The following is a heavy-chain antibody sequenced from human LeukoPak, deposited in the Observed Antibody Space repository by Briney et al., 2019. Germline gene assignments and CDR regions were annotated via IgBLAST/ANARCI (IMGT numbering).Heavy chain of an antibody. D-gene: IGHD3-9*01. J-gene: IGHJ4*02. V-gene: IGHV1-2*02. CDR3: ARLQDYDILTGYSRNYFDY. Sequence: ASVKVSCKASGYTFTGYYMHWVRQAPGQGLEWMGWINPNSGGTNYAQKFQGRVTMTRDTSISTAYMELSRLRSDDTAVYYCARLQDYDILTGYSRNYFDYWGQGTLVTVSS. CDR1: GYTFTGYY. CDR2: INPNSGGT.